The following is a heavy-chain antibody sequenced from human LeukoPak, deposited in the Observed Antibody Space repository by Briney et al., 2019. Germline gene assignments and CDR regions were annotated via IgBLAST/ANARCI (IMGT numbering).Heavy chain of an antibody. CDR1: GGSISSHY. D-gene: IGHD3-22*01. CDR3: ARDGFSGSSGYYAFDY. V-gene: IGHV4-59*11. J-gene: IGHJ4*02. Sequence: SETLSLTCTVSGGSISSHYWSWIRQPPGKGLEWIGYIYYSGSTNYNPSLKSRVTISVDTSKNQFSLKLSSVTAADTAVYYCARDGFSGSSGYYAFDYWGQGNLVTVSS. CDR2: IYYSGST.